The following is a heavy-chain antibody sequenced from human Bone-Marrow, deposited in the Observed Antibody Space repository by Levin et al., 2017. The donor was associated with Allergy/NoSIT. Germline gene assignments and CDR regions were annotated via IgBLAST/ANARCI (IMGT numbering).Heavy chain of an antibody. CDR2: IYPGDSDT. J-gene: IGHJ6*02. V-gene: IGHV5-51*01. Sequence: NSGGSLRLSCKGSGYSFSNYWIAWVRQMPGKGLEYMGIIYPGDSDTRYSPSFQGQVTISADKSITTAYLQWSSLKASDNAMYYCARLGIGSNLIHFYYDLDVWGQGTTVTVSS. CDR1: GYSFSNYW. CDR3: ARLGIGSNLIHFYYDLDV. D-gene: IGHD3-3*02.